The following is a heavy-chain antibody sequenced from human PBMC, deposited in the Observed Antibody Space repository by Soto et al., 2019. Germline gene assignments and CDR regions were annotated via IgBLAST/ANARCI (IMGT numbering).Heavy chain of an antibody. CDR1: GFTFNTYT. Sequence: VQLVESGGGQVKPGGSLRLSCAASGFTFNTYTMNWVRQAPGKGLEWVSSISSTTTYIYYADSVRGRFTISRDNAGNYQYLKMSSLRAEDSAVYYCARDSSLCCTGGTCYLHDAFDIWGQGTTVTVSS. V-gene: IGHV3-21*01. J-gene: IGHJ3*02. CDR3: ARDSSLCCTGGTCYLHDAFDI. CDR2: ISSTTTYI. D-gene: IGHD2-15*01.